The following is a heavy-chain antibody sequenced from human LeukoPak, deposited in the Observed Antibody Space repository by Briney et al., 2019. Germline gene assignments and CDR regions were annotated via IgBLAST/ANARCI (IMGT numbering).Heavy chain of an antibody. Sequence: GGSLRLSCAASGFAFGSSALGWVRQPPGKGLQWVSSISAGGDSTYYADSVKGRFTISRDNSKNTLYLQMNSLRVEDTAIYYCARDASSWYYWGQGTLVAISS. J-gene: IGHJ4*02. CDR1: GFAFGSSA. CDR3: ARDASSWYY. V-gene: IGHV3-23*01. D-gene: IGHD6-13*01. CDR2: ISAGGDST.